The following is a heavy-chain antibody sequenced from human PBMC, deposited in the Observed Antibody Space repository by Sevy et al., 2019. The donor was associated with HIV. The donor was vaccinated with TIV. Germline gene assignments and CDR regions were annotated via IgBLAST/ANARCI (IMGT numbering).Heavy chain of an antibody. Sequence: GGSLRLSCAASGFIFSGYAMYWVRQAPGKGLEWVAVISYDGNTKYYADSVKGRFSISRDNSKNTLFLQMSSLRVEDTAVYYCARDPYECSLVYYFDSWGQGTLVTVSS. CDR3: ARDPYECSLVYYFDS. V-gene: IGHV3-30-3*01. J-gene: IGHJ4*02. CDR2: ISYDGNTK. CDR1: GFIFSGYA. D-gene: IGHD3-16*01.